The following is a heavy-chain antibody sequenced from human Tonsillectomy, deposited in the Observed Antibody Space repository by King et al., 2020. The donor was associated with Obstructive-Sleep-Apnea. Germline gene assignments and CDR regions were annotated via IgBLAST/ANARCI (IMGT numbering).Heavy chain of an antibody. V-gene: IGHV3-30*02. CDR2: IRYDGNRE. Sequence: VQLVESGGDVVQPGRSLRLSCAASGFTFSNYGMHWVRQAPGKGLERVACIRYDGNREYSAESVKGRFTISRENSKNTLFLQMSSLRPEDTAMHYCAKDGRQQHPTGGEYFPHWGQGTLVTGPS. J-gene: IGHJ1*01. D-gene: IGHD6-13*01. CDR3: AKDGRQQHPTGGEYFPH. CDR1: GFTFSNYG.